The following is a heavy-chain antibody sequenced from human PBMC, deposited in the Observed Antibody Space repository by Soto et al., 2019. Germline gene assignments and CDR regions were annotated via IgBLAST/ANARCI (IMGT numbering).Heavy chain of an antibody. D-gene: IGHD2-15*01. CDR1: GYTFTSYY. J-gene: IGHJ6*02. Sequence: ASVKVSCKASGYTFTSYYMHWVRQAPGQGLEWMGIINPSGGSTSYAQKFQGRVTMTRDTSTSTVYMELSSLRSEDTAVYYCAVPGVHTPKESTANYHGMAVWGQGTTVTGSS. CDR3: AVPGVHTPKESTANYHGMAV. CDR2: INPSGGST. V-gene: IGHV1-46*01.